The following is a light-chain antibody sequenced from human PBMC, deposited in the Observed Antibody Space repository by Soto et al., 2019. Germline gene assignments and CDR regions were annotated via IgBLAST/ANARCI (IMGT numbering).Light chain of an antibody. CDR1: QSISTW. CDR2: AAS. J-gene: IGKJ1*01. CDR3: QQYNNWPPT. Sequence: DIQMTQAPSTLSASVGDRLTITCRASQSISTWLAWYQQKPGKXPKXXIYAASTLQSGVPSRFSGSGSGTELTITISSLQSEDFAVYACQQYNNWPPTFGQGTKVDIK. V-gene: IGKV1-5*01.